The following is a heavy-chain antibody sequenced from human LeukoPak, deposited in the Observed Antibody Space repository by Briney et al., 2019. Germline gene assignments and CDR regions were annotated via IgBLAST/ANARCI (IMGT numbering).Heavy chain of an antibody. CDR1: GFTFSTYT. CDR3: ARGKIGYYYGDYDGY. D-gene: IGHD4-17*01. J-gene: IGHJ4*02. V-gene: IGHV3-21*01. Sequence: SGGSLRLSCAASGFTFSTYTMNWVRQAPGKGPEYVSSISSDSSHIHYADSVKGRLAISRDNAKNTVYLQMNSLRAEDTAVYYCARGKIGYYYGDYDGYWGQGTLVTVSS. CDR2: ISSDSSHI.